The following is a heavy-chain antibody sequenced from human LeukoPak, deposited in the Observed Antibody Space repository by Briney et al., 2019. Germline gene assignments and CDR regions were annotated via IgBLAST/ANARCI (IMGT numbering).Heavy chain of an antibody. CDR1: GGSFSGYY. Sequence: SETLSLTCAVYGGSFSGYYWSWIRQPPGKGLEWIGEINHSGSTNYNPSLKSRVTISVDTSKNQFSLKLSSVTAADTAVYYCARITYGDNHFDTWGQGTMVTVSS. CDR2: INHSGST. CDR3: ARITYGDNHFDT. J-gene: IGHJ3*02. V-gene: IGHV4-34*01. D-gene: IGHD4-23*01.